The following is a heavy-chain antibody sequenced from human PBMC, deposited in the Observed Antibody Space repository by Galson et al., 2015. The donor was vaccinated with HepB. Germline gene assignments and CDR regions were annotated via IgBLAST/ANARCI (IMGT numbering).Heavy chain of an antibody. Sequence: SLRLSCAASGFTFSDYYMSWIRQAPGKGLEWVSYISSSGSTIYYADSVKGRFTISRDNAKNSLYLQMNSLRAEDTAVYYCARELAGPHCGGDCYGSRPFDYWGQGTLVTVSS. D-gene: IGHD2-21*02. CDR3: ARELAGPHCGGDCYGSRPFDY. V-gene: IGHV3-11*01. J-gene: IGHJ4*02. CDR2: ISSSGSTI. CDR1: GFTFSDYY.